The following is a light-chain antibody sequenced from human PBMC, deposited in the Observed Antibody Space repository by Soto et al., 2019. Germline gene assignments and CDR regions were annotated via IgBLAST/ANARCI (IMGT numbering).Light chain of an antibody. CDR1: QDINIF. CDR3: QQLNSYPLS. Sequence: IQLTQSPSSLSASVGDRVTITCRASQDINIFLAWYQQKPGKAPKLLIYGASTLQSGVSSRFSGSGYRTDYTLTISGRQPEDFATYYCQQLNSYPLSFGPGTKVDIK. J-gene: IGKJ3*01. V-gene: IGKV1-9*01. CDR2: GAS.